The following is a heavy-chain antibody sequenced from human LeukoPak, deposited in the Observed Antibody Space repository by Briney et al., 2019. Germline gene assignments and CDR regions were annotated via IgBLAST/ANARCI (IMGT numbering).Heavy chain of an antibody. CDR1: GGSFSGYY. CDR3: ARERGADCSGGSCYSDGTIDY. Sequence: SETLSLTCAVYGGSFSGYYWSWIRQPPGKGLEWIGEINHSGSTNYNPSLKSRVTISVDTSKNQFSLKLSSVTAADTAVYYCARERGADCSGGSCYSDGTIDYWGQGTLVTVSS. CDR2: INHSGST. D-gene: IGHD2-15*01. V-gene: IGHV4-34*01. J-gene: IGHJ4*02.